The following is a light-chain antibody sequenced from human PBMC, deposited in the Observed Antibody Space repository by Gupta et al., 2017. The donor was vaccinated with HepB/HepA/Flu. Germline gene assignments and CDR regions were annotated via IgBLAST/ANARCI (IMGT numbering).Light chain of an antibody. CDR2: KAS. J-gene: IGKJ1*01. Sequence: DIQMTQSPSTLSASVGDRVTITCRASQSISRWLAWYQKKPGKAPKLLIDKASMLERGVPSRFSGGGAGKEFTTTSSSRQADDFAYYYHQRDNSYWTFGQGTKVEIK. CDR1: QSISRW. CDR3: QRDNSYWT. V-gene: IGKV1-5*03.